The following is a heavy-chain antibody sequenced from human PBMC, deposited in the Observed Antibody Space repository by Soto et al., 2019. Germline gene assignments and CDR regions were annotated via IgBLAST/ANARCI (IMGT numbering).Heavy chain of an antibody. CDR2: IYYSGRT. Sequence: QVQLQESGPGLVKPSQTLSLTCTVSSGSISSGGYYWSWTRQHPGKGLEWIGYIYYSGRTYYNPSLKSRVTISVDTSKNQFSLKLSSVTAADTAVYYCARSPEATVTAFDYWGQGTLVTVSS. CDR3: ARSPEATVTAFDY. J-gene: IGHJ4*02. CDR1: SGSISSGGYY. V-gene: IGHV4-31*03. D-gene: IGHD4-17*01.